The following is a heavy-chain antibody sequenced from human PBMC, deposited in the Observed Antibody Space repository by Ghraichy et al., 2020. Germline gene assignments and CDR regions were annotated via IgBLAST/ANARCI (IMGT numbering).Heavy chain of an antibody. CDR2: ISAGGTTT. CDR1: GFSFSNYV. CDR3: AKAWGNCSGGTCPSYNWFDP. J-gene: IGHJ5*02. V-gene: IGHV3-23*01. Sequence: GGSLRLSCAASGFSFSNYVLTWVRQAPGKGLEWVSTISAGGTTTYYADSVKGRFTISRDNSQNTLYLQMNSLRVEDTAVYYCAKAWGNCSGGTCPSYNWFDPWGQGTLVTVSS. D-gene: IGHD2-15*01.